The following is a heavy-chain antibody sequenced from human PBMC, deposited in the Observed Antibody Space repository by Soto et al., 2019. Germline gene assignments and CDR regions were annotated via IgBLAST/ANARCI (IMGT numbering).Heavy chain of an antibody. CDR3: AQSALERAPATFDY. CDR2: LYWDDDK. D-gene: IGHD3-16*01. CDR1: GFSLSTSGVG. Sequence: QITLKESGPTLVKPTQTLTLTCTFSGFSLSTSGVGVGWIRQPPGKALEWLALLYWDDDKRYSPSLKSMLTIPKDTSKNQVGLTMINMDPVDTATNYGAQSALERAPATFDYLGQGTLVTVSS. J-gene: IGHJ4*02. V-gene: IGHV2-5*02.